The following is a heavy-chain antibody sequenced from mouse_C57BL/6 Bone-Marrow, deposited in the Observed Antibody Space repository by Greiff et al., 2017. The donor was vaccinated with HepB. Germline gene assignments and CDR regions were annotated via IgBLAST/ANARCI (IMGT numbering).Heavy chain of an antibody. Sequence: QVQLQQPGAELVRPGTSVKLSCKASGYTFTSYWMHWVKQRPGQGLEWIGVIDPSDSYTNYNQKFKGKSTLTVDKSSSTAYMQLSSLTSEDSAVYYCARTGTGVGNYWGQGTTLTVSS. CDR3: ARTGTGVGNY. D-gene: IGHD4-1*01. CDR1: GYTFTSYW. J-gene: IGHJ2*01. CDR2: IDPSDSYT. V-gene: IGHV1-59*01.